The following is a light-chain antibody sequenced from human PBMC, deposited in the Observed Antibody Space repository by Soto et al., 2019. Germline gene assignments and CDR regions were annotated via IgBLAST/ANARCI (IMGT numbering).Light chain of an antibody. J-gene: IGLJ1*01. CDR2: DVS. V-gene: IGLV2-14*03. CDR3: SSYTSSNTYV. CDR1: SIDFGSYNY. Sequence: QSVLTQPASLSGSPGQSIPISCTGTSIDFGSYNYVSWYQHHPGKVPQLMIYDVSNRPSGVSNRFSGSKSGNTASLTISGLQAEDEADYYCSSYTSSNTYVFGTGTRSPS.